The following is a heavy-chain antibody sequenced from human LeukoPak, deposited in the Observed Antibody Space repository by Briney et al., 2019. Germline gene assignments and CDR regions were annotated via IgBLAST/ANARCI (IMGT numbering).Heavy chain of an antibody. V-gene: IGHV4-4*07. CDR3: ARWITVTNDAIDI. CDR2: IYTGGST. Sequence: PSETLSLTCTVSGDSINRNYWSWIRQPAGKGLEWIGRIYTGGSTNYNPSLKSRVTMSTDTSKNQFSLKLSSVTAADTAIYYCARWITVTNDAIDIWGQGTMVTVSS. D-gene: IGHD4-17*01. J-gene: IGHJ3*02. CDR1: GDSINRNY.